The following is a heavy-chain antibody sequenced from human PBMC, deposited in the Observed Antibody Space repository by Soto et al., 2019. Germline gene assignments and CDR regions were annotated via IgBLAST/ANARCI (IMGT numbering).Heavy chain of an antibody. J-gene: IGHJ4*02. Sequence: VQLVESGGGLVKSGGSLRVSCAASGFTFSSAWMTWVRQAPGKGLEWVGRIKRKVDGETTDYAAPVKARLTISRDDSESTLYRQMNSLKSEDTAVYYCAADVPSQGRGEFDYWGQGILVTVSS. CDR1: GFTFSSAW. CDR3: AADVPSQGRGEFDY. V-gene: IGHV3-15*07. CDR2: IKRKVDGETT.